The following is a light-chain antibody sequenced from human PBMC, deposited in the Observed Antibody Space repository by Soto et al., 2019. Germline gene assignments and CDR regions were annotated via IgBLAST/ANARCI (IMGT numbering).Light chain of an antibody. J-gene: IGKJ1*01. CDR2: VAS. CDR3: HHYGNSLWT. Sequence: EIVLTQSPGTLSLSPGERATLSCWASQSVSSSSLAWYQQMPGQAPRLLIYVASARATGIPDRFSGSGSGTDFTLTISRLEPVDFAVYYCHHYGNSLWTFGQGTKVEIK. V-gene: IGKV3-20*01. CDR1: QSVSSSS.